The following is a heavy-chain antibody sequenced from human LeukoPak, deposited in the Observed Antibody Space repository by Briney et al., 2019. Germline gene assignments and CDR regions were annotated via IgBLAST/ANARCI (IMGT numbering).Heavy chain of an antibody. V-gene: IGHV4-38-2*02. Sequence: SETLSLTCTVSGYSISSGYYWGWIRQPPGKGLEWIGSIYHSGSTYYNPSLKSRVTISVDTSKNQFSLKLRSVTAADTAVYYCARIIGFGELLAYYFDYWGQGTLVTVSS. D-gene: IGHD3-10*01. CDR1: GYSISSGYY. J-gene: IGHJ4*02. CDR2: IYHSGST. CDR3: ARIIGFGELLAYYFDY.